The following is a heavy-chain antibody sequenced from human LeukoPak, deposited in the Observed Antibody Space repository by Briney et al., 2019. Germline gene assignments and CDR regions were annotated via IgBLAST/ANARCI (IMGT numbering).Heavy chain of an antibody. J-gene: IGHJ6*02. Sequence: GGSLRLSCAASGFTVSSNYMRWVRQAPGKGLEWVSVIYSGGSTYYADSVKGRFTISRDNSKNTLYLQMNSLRAEDTAVYYCARDPSVPNYYGMDVWGQGTTVTVSS. V-gene: IGHV3-66*01. CDR3: ARDPSVPNYYGMDV. D-gene: IGHD2-2*01. CDR2: IYSGGST. CDR1: GFTVSSNY.